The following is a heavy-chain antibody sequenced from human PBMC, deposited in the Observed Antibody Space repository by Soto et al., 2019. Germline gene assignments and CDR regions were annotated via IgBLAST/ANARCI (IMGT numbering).Heavy chain of an antibody. Sequence: QVHLVQSGAEVKKPGASVNVSCKTSGYTFTRNGISWVRQAPGQGLEWMGWISPNSGNIKYAQKLQGRVIMTTDTSTSTAYMELRSLRSADTAVYYCVKDRDSNSWPYRAVWGPGTTVTVSS. CDR2: ISPNSGNI. J-gene: IGHJ6*03. V-gene: IGHV1-18*01. CDR3: VKDRDSNSWPYRAV. D-gene: IGHD3-22*01. CDR1: GYTFTRNG.